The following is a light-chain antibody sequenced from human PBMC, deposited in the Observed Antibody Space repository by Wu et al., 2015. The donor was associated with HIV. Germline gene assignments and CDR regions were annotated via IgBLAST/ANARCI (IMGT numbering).Light chain of an antibody. CDR1: QSILLW. CDR3: QQYNSHIGVT. Sequence: DIQMTQSPSTLSASVGDRVTITCRASQSILLWLAWYQQKPGKAPKLLIYQISNLESGVPSRFSGSGSGTEFTLTISSLQPDDFATYYCQQYNSHIGVTFGPGTKVDIK. V-gene: IGKV1-5*03. J-gene: IGKJ3*01. CDR2: QIS.